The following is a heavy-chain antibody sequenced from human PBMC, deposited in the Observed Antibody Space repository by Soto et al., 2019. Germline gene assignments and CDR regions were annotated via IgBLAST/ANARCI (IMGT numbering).Heavy chain of an antibody. D-gene: IGHD2-21*01. Sequence: QVQLVESGGGVVQPGRSLRLSCAASGFTFSNYGMHWVRQAPGKGLEWVTTISSDGHDKYDADSVKCRFTISRDNYKNTLDLQMTALKAEDRVGYYCAAGSMSDDQFLDRWGQGTLVTVSS. CDR3: AAGSMSDDQFLDR. V-gene: IGHV3-30*03. CDR1: GFTFSNYG. CDR2: ISSDGHDK. J-gene: IGHJ5*02.